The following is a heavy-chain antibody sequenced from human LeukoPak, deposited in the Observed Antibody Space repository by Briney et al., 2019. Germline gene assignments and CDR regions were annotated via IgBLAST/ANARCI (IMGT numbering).Heavy chain of an antibody. V-gene: IGHV4-59*01. Sequence: PSETLSLTCTVSGGSISSYYWSWLRQPPGKGLEGMGYIYYSGSTNYNPSLKSRVTISVDTSKNQFSLKLSSVTAADTAVYYCARVIGRYTIYQAEYMDVWGKGTTVTVSS. CDR1: GGSISSYY. CDR3: ARVIGRYTIYQAEYMDV. D-gene: IGHD3-3*01. CDR2: IYYSGST. J-gene: IGHJ6*03.